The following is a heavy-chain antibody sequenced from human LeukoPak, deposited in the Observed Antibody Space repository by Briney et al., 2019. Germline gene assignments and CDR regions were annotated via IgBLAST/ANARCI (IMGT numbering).Heavy chain of an antibody. D-gene: IGHD3-22*01. CDR2: IYYSGNT. V-gene: IGHV4-39*02. Sequence: PWGPLSLPGLASGGSIRTSSYYGGWIRQPQGRGLGWIGTIYYSGNTYYTPSLKSRLTITVETTKNQFSLKLGTVTAADTAVYYCARETKTFYFDSSAYYPYYFDSWGQGTLVTVSS. CDR3: ARETKTFYFDSSAYYPYYFDS. CDR1: GGSIRTSSYY. J-gene: IGHJ4*02.